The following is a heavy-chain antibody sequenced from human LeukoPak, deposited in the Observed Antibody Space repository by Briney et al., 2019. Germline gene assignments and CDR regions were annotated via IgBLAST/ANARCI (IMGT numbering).Heavy chain of an antibody. CDR1: GYIFTSYA. D-gene: IGHD6-13*01. J-gene: IGHJ5*02. CDR3: ARDIDRVFNWFDP. Sequence: ASVKVSCKASGYIFTSYAMHWVRQAPGQRLEWMGWINAGNGNTKYSQKFQGRVTITRDTSATTVYMELSSLRSEDTAVYYCARDIDRVFNWFDPWGQGTPVTVSS. V-gene: IGHV1-3*01. CDR2: INAGNGNT.